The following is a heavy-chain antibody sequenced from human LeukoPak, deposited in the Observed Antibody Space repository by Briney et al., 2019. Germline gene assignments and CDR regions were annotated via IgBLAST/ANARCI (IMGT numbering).Heavy chain of an antibody. D-gene: IGHD1-26*01. Sequence: GASVKVSCKASGYTFTGNYIHWVRQAPGQGLACMGWINPNSGGTNFAQKFQGRVTMTRDTSISTAYMELSGLRSDDTAMYYCARGLLSGSRSGAAYWGQGTLVTVSS. V-gene: IGHV1-2*02. CDR1: GYTFTGNY. CDR2: INPNSGGT. CDR3: ARGLLSGSRSGAAY. J-gene: IGHJ4*02.